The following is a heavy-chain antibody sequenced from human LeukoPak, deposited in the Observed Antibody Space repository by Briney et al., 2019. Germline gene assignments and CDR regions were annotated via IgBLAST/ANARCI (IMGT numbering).Heavy chain of an antibody. J-gene: IGHJ4*02. CDR2: INHSGST. CDR1: GGSFSGYY. V-gene: IGHV4-34*01. D-gene: IGHD5-12*01. CDR3: VRLVGGDIDY. Sequence: SETLSLTCAVYGGSFSGYYWSWIRQPPGKGLEWIGEINHSGSTNYNPSLKSRVTISVDTSKNQFSLQLNSVTPEDTAVYYCVRLVGGDIDYWGQGTLVTVSS.